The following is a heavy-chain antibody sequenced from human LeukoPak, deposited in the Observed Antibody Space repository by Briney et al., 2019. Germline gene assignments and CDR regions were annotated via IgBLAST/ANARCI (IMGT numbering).Heavy chain of an antibody. V-gene: IGHV3-30*02. CDR2: IWYDGSDE. J-gene: IGHJ4*02. Sequence: PGGSLRLSCAASKFIFSDYGMHWVRQAPGKGLEWVAFIWYDGSDEYYADSVKGRFTISRDNSKNTLYLQMNSLTTEDTAVYYCAKDWSAFDYWGQGTLVTVSS. CDR3: AKDWSAFDY. CDR1: KFIFSDYG.